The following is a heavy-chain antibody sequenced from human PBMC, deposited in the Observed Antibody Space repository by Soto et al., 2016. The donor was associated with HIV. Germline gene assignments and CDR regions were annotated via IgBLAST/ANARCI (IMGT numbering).Heavy chain of an antibody. CDR2: INHSGST. D-gene: IGHD3-22*01. V-gene: IGHV4-34*02. CDR1: GGSFSGHY. Sequence: QVELQQWGAGLLKPSETLSLTCAVYGGSFSGHYWSWIRQSPGKGLEWIGEINHSGSTNYNPSLKSRVTFSVDTSENQFSLKLSSVTAADTAVYYCARIVVVGINDAFDIWGQGTMVTVSS. J-gene: IGHJ3*02. CDR3: ARIVVVGINDAFDI.